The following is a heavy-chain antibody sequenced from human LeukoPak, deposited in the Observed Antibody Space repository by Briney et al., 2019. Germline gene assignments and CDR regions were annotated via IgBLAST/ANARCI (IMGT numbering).Heavy chain of an antibody. CDR3: AKDSASGYSESVGSDY. Sequence: GGSLRLSCAASGSTFDDYAMHWVRQAPGKGLEWVSGISWNSGSIGYADSVKGRFTTSRDSAKNSLYLQMNSLRAEDTALYYCAKDSASGYSESVGSDYWGQGTLVTVSS. CDR2: ISWNSGSI. J-gene: IGHJ4*02. D-gene: IGHD2-15*01. CDR1: GSTFDDYA. V-gene: IGHV3-9*01.